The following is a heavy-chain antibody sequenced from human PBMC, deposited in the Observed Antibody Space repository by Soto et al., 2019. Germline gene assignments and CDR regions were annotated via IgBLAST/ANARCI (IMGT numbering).Heavy chain of an antibody. D-gene: IGHD3-9*01. CDR1: GFSLSTSGVG. Sequence: SGPTLVNPTQTLTLTCTFSGFSLSTSGVGVGWIRQPPGRALEWLALIYWDDDKRYSPSLRSRLSITKDTSKSQVVLTMTNMDPVDTATYYCAHRVSGSPFDWSLGWFDPWGQGTLVNVSS. CDR2: IYWDDDK. CDR3: AHRVSGSPFDWSLGWFDP. J-gene: IGHJ5*02. V-gene: IGHV2-5*02.